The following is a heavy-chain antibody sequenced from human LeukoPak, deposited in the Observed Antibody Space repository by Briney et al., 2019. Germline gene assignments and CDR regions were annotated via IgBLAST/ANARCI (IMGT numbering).Heavy chain of an antibody. D-gene: IGHD6-19*01. CDR2: IRSKAYGGTT. V-gene: IGHV3-49*04. Sequence: GGSLRLSCTASGFTFGDYAMSWVRQAPGKGLEWVGFIRSKAYGGTTEYAASVKGRFTISRVDSKSIAYLQMNSLKTEDTAVYYCTRAVAGYYYYYGMDVWGQGTTVTVSS. CDR3: TRAVAGYYYYYGMDV. CDR1: GFTFGDYA. J-gene: IGHJ6*02.